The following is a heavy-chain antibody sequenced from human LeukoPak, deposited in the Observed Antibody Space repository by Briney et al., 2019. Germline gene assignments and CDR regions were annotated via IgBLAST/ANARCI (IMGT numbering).Heavy chain of an antibody. Sequence: GGSLRLSCAASGFTFSSYAMSWVRQAPGKGLEWVSAISGSGGSTYYADSVKGRFTISRDNAKNSLYLQMNSLRAEDTALYYCAKGGELDPFDYWGQGTLVTVSS. J-gene: IGHJ4*02. V-gene: IGHV3-23*01. CDR2: ISGSGGST. D-gene: IGHD1-26*01. CDR3: AKGGELDPFDY. CDR1: GFTFSSYA.